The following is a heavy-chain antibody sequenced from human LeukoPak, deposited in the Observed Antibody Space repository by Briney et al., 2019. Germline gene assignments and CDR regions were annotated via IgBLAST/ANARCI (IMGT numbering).Heavy chain of an antibody. J-gene: IGHJ4*02. CDR2: INTDGSST. Sequence: GGSLRLSCAASGFIFSSYWMHWVRHAPGKGLVWVSRINTDGSSTSYADSVKGRFTISRDNAKNTLYLQMNSLRAEDTSIYYCARRGPYFDYWGQGILVTVSS. D-gene: IGHD3-10*01. CDR1: GFIFSSYW. CDR3: ARRGPYFDY. V-gene: IGHV3-74*01.